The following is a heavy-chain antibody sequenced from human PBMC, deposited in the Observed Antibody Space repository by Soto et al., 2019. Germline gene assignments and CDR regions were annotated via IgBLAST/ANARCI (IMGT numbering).Heavy chain of an antibody. J-gene: IGHJ5*02. CDR3: ARHLWRVTTPNWFVP. V-gene: IGHV4-39*01. CDR1: GGSISSRGYY. D-gene: IGHD2-21*02. Sequence: QLQLQESGPGLVKPSETLSLTCTVSGGSISSRGYYWGWIRQPPGKGLEWIGSIYSSGSTYYNPSLKSRVTISVDTSKNQFSLKLSSVTAADTAVYYCARHLWRVTTPNWFVPWGQGTLVTVSS. CDR2: IYSSGST.